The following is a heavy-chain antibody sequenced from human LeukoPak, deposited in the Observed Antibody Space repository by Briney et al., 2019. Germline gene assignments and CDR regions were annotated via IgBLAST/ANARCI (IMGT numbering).Heavy chain of an antibody. Sequence: PSQTLSLTCTVSGGSISTYYWCWIRQPPATGQDCIGYIYYSGSTNYNPSFKRRVTISVDTSKNQFSLKLSPLTAADTAVYYWARSVTAAGYYFDYWGQGTLVTVSS. J-gene: IGHJ4*02. D-gene: IGHD6-13*01. V-gene: IGHV4-59*08. CDR3: ARSVTAAGYYFDY. CDR1: GGSISTYY. CDR2: IYYSGST.